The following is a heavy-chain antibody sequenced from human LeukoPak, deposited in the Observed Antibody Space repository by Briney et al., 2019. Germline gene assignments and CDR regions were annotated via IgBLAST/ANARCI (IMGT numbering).Heavy chain of an antibody. V-gene: IGHV4-39*01. D-gene: IGHD3-10*01. CDR1: GGSISSTSHY. CDR2: FYDSGNT. CDR3: ARPGRRESPSPTGKGFDI. J-gene: IGHJ3*02. Sequence: SETLSLTCIVSGGSISSTSHYWDWIRQPPGKGLEWIGSFYDSGNTYYNPFLKSRVSISVDTSKTQLSLKVNSVTAADTAVYYCARPGRRESPSPTGKGFDIWGQGTLVTVSS.